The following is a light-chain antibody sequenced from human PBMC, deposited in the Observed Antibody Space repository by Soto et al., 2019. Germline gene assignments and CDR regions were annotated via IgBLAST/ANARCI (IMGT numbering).Light chain of an antibody. J-gene: IGKJ1*01. V-gene: IGKV3-15*01. Sequence: VIKQSQATPSVSPWKRATLSFXASQSVSSSLAWYQHKPGKAPKLVIYGASTRATGIPARFSGRGAGTEFTLTISSLQSEDFAVYYCQQYNNWPGTFGQGTKVDIK. CDR3: QQYNNWPGT. CDR2: GAS. CDR1: QSVSSS.